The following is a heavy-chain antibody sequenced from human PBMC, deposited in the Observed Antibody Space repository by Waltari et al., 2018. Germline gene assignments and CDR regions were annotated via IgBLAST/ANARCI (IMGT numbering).Heavy chain of an antibody. Sequence: EVQLVESGGGLIQPGGSLRLSCAASGFTVSSNYMSWVRQAPGKGREWVSGIYGGGSTYYADSVKGRFTISRDNSKNTLYLQMNSLRAEDTAVYYCAGSWAYSYGCFDYWGQGTLVTVSS. CDR2: IYGGGST. J-gene: IGHJ4*02. D-gene: IGHD5-18*01. CDR3: AGSWAYSYGCFDY. V-gene: IGHV3-53*01. CDR1: GFTVSSNY.